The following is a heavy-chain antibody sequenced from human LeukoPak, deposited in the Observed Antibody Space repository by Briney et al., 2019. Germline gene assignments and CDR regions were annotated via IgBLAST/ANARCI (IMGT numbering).Heavy chain of an antibody. CDR3: ATYSSSHYYYYGMDV. J-gene: IGHJ6*02. CDR1: GFTFSSYS. D-gene: IGHD6-13*01. V-gene: IGHV3-21*01. CDR2: ISSSSSYI. Sequence: GGSLRLSCAASGFTFSSYSMNWVRQAPGKGLEWVSSISSSSSYIYYADSVKGRFTISRDNAKNSLYLQMNSLRAEDTAVYYCATYSSSHYYYYGMDVWGQGTTVTVSS.